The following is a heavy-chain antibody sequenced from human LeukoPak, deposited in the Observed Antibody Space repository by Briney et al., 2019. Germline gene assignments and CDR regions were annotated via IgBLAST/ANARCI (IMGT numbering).Heavy chain of an antibody. Sequence: ASVKVSCKASGYTFTGYYMHWVQQAPGQGLEWMGRINPNSGGTNYAQKFQGRVTMTRDTSISTAYMELSRLRSDDTAVYYCARCTNGTRGLFDYWGQGTLVTVSS. CDR1: GYTFTGYY. D-gene: IGHD2-8*01. CDR2: INPNSGGT. CDR3: ARCTNGTRGLFDY. V-gene: IGHV1-2*06. J-gene: IGHJ4*02.